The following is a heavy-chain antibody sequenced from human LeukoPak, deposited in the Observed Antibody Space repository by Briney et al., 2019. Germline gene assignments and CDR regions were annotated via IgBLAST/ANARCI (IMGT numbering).Heavy chain of an antibody. CDR3: ARDRYYDSSGYYYFDY. CDR2: IFPSGGEI. J-gene: IGHJ4*02. Sequence: GGSLRLSCAASGFTFSTFAMIWVRQPPGKGLEWVSSIFPSGGEIHYADSVRGRFTISRDNSKNTLYLQMNSLRAEDTAVYYCARDRYYDSSGYYYFDYWGQGTLVTVSS. V-gene: IGHV3-23*01. CDR1: GFTFSTFA. D-gene: IGHD3-22*01.